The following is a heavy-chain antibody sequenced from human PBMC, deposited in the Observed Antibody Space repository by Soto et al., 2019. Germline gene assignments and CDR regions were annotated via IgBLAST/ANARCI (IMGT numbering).Heavy chain of an antibody. CDR3: AKGRPRITIFGVVGHYYYGMDV. V-gene: IGHV3-30*18. CDR1: GFTFSSYG. Sequence: GGSLRLSCAASGFTFSSYGMHWVRQAPGKGLEWVAVISYDGSNKYYADSVKGRFTISRDNSKNTLYLQMNSLRAEDTAVYYCAKGRPRITIFGVVGHYYYGMDVWGRGTTVTVSS. CDR2: ISYDGSNK. J-gene: IGHJ6*02. D-gene: IGHD3-3*01.